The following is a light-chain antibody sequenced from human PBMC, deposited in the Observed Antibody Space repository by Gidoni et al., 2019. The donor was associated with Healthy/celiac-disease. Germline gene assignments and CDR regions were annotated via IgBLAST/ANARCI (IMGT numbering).Light chain of an antibody. Sequence: DIVMTQSPPSLPVTPGEPASIPCRSSQSLLHSNGYNYLDRCMQKPEQSPKHLIYLGSNRASGVHERFSGSGSGTEFTLKVSREEAEDVGVYYSRQSLQTPLTFGGGTKVEIK. J-gene: IGKJ4*01. CDR3: RQSLQTPLT. V-gene: IGKV2-28*01. CDR1: QSLLHSNGYNY. CDR2: LGS.